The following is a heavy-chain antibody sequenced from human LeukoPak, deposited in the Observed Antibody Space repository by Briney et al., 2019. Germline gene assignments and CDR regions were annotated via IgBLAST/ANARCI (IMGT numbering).Heavy chain of an antibody. D-gene: IGHD4-17*01. CDR2: IYHSGST. V-gene: IGHV4-34*01. CDR1: GGSFSDYY. Sequence: KPSETLSLTCAVYGGSFSDYYWTWIRQPPGKGLEWIGYIYHSGSTYYNPSLKSRVTISVDRSKNQFSLKLSSVTAADTAVYYCARGVPTVTTKRPDAFDIWGQGTMVTVSS. J-gene: IGHJ3*02. CDR3: ARGVPTVTTKRPDAFDI.